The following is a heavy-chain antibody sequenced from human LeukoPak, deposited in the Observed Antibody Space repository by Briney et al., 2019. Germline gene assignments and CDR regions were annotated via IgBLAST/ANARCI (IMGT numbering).Heavy chain of an antibody. CDR2: IYHSGST. V-gene: IGHV4-30-2*01. CDR3: AREEDGYLRGHFDY. D-gene: IGHD5-24*01. CDR1: GGSISSGGYS. Sequence: SETLSLTCAVSGGSISSGGYSWSWIRQPPGKGLEWIGYIYHSGSTYYNPSLKSRVTISVDTSKNQLSLKLSSVTAADTAVYYCAREEDGYLRGHFDYWGQGTLVTVSS. J-gene: IGHJ4*02.